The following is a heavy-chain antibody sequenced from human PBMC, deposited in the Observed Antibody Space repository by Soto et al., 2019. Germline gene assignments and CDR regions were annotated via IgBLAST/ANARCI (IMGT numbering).Heavy chain of an antibody. CDR2: ISWNSGSI. V-gene: IGHV3-9*01. D-gene: IGHD6-19*01. J-gene: IGHJ1*01. Sequence: GGSLRLSCAASGFTFDDYAMHWVRQAPGKGLEWVSGISWNSGSIGYADSVKGRFTISRDNAKNSLYLQMNSLRAEDTALYYCAKGPQQWLVLQYFQHWGQGTLVTVSS. CDR1: GFTFDDYA. CDR3: AKGPQQWLVLQYFQH.